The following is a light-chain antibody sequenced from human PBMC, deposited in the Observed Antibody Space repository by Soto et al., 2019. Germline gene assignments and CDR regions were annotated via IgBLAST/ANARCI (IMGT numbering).Light chain of an antibody. CDR3: QAWDSSTSV. CDR2: QDS. CDR1: KLGDKY. V-gene: IGLV3-1*01. J-gene: IGLJ2*01. Sequence: SYELTQPPSVSVSPGQTASITCSGDKLGDKYACWYQQKPGQPPVLVIYQDSKRPSGIPERFSGSNSGNTATLTISGTHAMDDADYYCQAWDSSTSVFGGGTQLTVL.